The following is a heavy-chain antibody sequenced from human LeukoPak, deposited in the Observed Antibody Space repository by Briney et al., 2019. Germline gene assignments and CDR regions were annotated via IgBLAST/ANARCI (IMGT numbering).Heavy chain of an antibody. Sequence: SETLSLTCTASGCSISSYYWSWIRQPPGKGLDWTGYIYYSGSTNYNPSLKSRVTVSVDTSNNQFSLKLSSVTAADTAVYYCARGGGLIFDYWGQGTLVTVSS. J-gene: IGHJ4*02. V-gene: IGHV4-59*01. CDR2: IYYSGST. CDR1: GCSISSYY. D-gene: IGHD2-8*01. CDR3: ARGGGLIFDY.